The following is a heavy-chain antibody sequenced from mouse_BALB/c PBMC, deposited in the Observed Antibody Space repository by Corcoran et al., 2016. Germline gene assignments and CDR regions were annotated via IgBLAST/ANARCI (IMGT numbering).Heavy chain of an antibody. CDR2: INTYTGEP. J-gene: IGHJ1*01. CDR3: ARRSYCFSSPYWYFDV. D-gene: IGHD1-1*01. V-gene: IGHV9-1*02. Sequence: QIQLVQSGPELKKPGETVKISCKASGYTFTNYGMNWVKQAPGKGLKWMGWINTYTGEPTYADDFKGRFAFSLETSASTVYLQINNLENEDKATYFCARRSYCFSSPYWYFDVWGAGTTGTVSS. CDR1: GYTFTNYG.